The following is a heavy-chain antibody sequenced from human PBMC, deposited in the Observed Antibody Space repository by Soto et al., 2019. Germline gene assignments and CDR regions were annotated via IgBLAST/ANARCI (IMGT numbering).Heavy chain of an antibody. J-gene: IGHJ6*03. CDR1: GFTFSSYA. CDR3: AKDRQWSGGIFGVVKRDYYYYYMDV. Sequence: GGSLRLSCAASGFTFSSYAMSWVRQAPGKGLEWVSAISGSGGSTYYADSVKGRFTISRDNSKNTLYLQMNSLRAEDTAVYYCAKDRQWSGGIFGVVKRDYYYYYMDVWGKGSTVTVSS. D-gene: IGHD3-3*01. V-gene: IGHV3-23*01. CDR2: ISGSGGST.